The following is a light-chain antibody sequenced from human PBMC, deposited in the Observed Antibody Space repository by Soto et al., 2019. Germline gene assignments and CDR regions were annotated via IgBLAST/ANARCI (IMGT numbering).Light chain of an antibody. V-gene: IGLV2-14*01. CDR1: SRDVGAYNL. CDR3: SSFSSRNTLV. J-gene: IGLJ2*01. CDR2: EVR. Sequence: QSALTQPGSVSGSPGQSITISCSGTSRDVGAYNLVSWYQQRPGKAPKLLIYEVRNRPSGLSYRFSGSKSGNTASLTISSLLPEDEAHYFCSSFSSRNTLVFGGGTK.